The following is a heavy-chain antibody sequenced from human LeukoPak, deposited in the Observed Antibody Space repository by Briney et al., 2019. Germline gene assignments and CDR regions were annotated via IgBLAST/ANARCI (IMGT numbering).Heavy chain of an antibody. V-gene: IGHV1-69*13. D-gene: IGHD3-22*01. Sequence: EASVKVSCKASGGTFSSYAISWVRQAPGQGLEWMGGIIPIFGTANYAQKFQGRVTITADESTSTAYMELSSLRSEDTAVYYCAMPKDSSGYYYEYYYYGMDVWGQGTTVTVSS. CDR2: IIPIFGTA. CDR1: GGTFSSYA. J-gene: IGHJ6*02. CDR3: AMPKDSSGYYYEYYYYGMDV.